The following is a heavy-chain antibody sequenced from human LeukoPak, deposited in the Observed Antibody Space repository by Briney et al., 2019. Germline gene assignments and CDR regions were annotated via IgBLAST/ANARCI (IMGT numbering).Heavy chain of an antibody. CDR3: ARHRAEMATITDDTFDM. Sequence: PSETLSLTCAVYGGSFSGYYWSWIRQPPGKGLEWIGEINHSGSTNYNPSLKSRVTISVDTSKNQISLKLSSVTAADTAVYYCARHRAEMATITDDTFDMWGQGTMVTVSS. D-gene: IGHD5-24*01. CDR2: INHSGST. V-gene: IGHV4-34*01. J-gene: IGHJ3*02. CDR1: GGSFSGYY.